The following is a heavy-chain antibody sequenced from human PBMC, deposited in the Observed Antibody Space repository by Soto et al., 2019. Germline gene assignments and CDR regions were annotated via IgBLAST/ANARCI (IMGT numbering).Heavy chain of an antibody. Sequence: VQLVQSGAEVKKPGASVKVSCKASGYTFTSYGISWVRQAPGQGPEWMGWISAYNGNTEYVQKLQGRVTMTTDTATSTAFIELRSLRSDDTAVYYCARDLGLAQFDYWGQGTLVTVSS. J-gene: IGHJ4*02. D-gene: IGHD6-19*01. CDR3: ARDLGLAQFDY. CDR1: GYTFTSYG. CDR2: ISAYNGNT. V-gene: IGHV1-18*01.